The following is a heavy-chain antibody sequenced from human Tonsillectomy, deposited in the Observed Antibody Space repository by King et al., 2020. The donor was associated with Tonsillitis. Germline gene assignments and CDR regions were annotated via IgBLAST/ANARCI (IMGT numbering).Heavy chain of an antibody. CDR1: GGSISSGDHY. Sequence: VQLQESGPGLAKPSQTLSLTCTVSGGSISSGDHYWSWIRQPPGKGLEWIGYTSYSGSSYYNPSLKSRVTISLDTSKNQFSLKLGSVTAADTAVYYCARTWETAMAYFDYWGQGTLVTVSS. CDR3: ARTWETAMAYFDY. D-gene: IGHD5-18*01. CDR2: TSYSGSS. J-gene: IGHJ4*02. V-gene: IGHV4-30-4*01.